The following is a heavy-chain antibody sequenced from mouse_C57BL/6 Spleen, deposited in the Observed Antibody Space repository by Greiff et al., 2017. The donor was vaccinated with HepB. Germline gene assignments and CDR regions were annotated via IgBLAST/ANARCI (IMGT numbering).Heavy chain of an antibody. V-gene: IGHV1-22*01. Sequence: EVQLQQSGPELVKPGASVKMSCKASGYTFTDYNMHWVKQSHGKSLEWIGYINPNNGGTSYNQKFKGKATLTVNKSSSTAYMELRSLTSEDSAVYYCARYEYDGGPYYAMDYWGQGTSVTVSS. CDR1: GYTFTDYN. CDR3: ARYEYDGGPYYAMDY. J-gene: IGHJ4*01. CDR2: INPNNGGT. D-gene: IGHD2-4*01.